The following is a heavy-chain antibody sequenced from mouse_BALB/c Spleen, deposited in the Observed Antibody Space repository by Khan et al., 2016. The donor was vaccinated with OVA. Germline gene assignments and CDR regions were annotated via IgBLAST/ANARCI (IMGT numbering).Heavy chain of an antibody. CDR2: ISYSGVT. V-gene: IGHV3-2*02. CDR3: ARGNYYGYYFDY. J-gene: IGHJ2*01. D-gene: IGHD1-1*01. Sequence: VQLKQSGPGLVKPSQSLSLTCTVTGYSITSGYAWNWIRQFPGNKLEWMGYISYSGVTSYTPSLKSRISITRDTSKNQFFLQLTSVTTEDTATDYCARGNYYGYYFDYGGQGTTLTVSS. CDR1: GYSITSGYA.